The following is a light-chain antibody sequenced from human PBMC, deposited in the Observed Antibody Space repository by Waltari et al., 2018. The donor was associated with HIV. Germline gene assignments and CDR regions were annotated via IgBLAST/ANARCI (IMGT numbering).Light chain of an antibody. Sequence: DIQMNQSPSSLSASVGDRATITCRASQTFSSYLNWYQQKPGKAPKLLIYATSNLQSGVPSRFSGSGSGTDFTLTISSLQPEDFAIYYCQQTYSPPQTFGGGTKVEIK. J-gene: IGKJ4*01. V-gene: IGKV1-39*01. CDR3: QQTYSPPQT. CDR1: QTFSSY. CDR2: ATS.